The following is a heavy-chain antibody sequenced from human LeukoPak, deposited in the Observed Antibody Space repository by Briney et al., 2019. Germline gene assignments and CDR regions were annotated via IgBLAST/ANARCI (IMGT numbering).Heavy chain of an antibody. J-gene: IGHJ3*02. CDR3: TRDWGDAFDI. CDR1: GFTFGDYA. Sequence: PGGSLRLSCTASGFTFGDYAMSWVRQAPGQGLEWVGFIRSKAYGGTTEYAASVKGRFTISRDDSKSIAYLQMNSLKTEDTAVYYCTRDWGDAFDIWGQGTMVTVSS. V-gene: IGHV3-49*04. D-gene: IGHD3-16*01. CDR2: IRSKAYGGTT.